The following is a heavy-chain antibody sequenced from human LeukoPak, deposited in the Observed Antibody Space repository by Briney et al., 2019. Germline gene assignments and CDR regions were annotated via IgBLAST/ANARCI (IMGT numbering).Heavy chain of an antibody. D-gene: IGHD3-9*01. J-gene: IGHJ4*02. CDR2: IKHDGSED. V-gene: IGHV3-7*01. Sequence: GGSLRLSCAASGFTFSNYWMTWVRQAPGKGLEWVANIKHDGSEDYYLDSVKGRFTISRDNAKNTLYLQMNSLRAEDTAMYYCARDFDRYYFDYWGQGTLVTVSS. CDR1: GFTFSNYW. CDR3: ARDFDRYYFDY.